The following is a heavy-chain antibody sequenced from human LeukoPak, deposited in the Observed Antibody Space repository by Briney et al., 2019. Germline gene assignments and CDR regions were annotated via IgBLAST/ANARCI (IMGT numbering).Heavy chain of an antibody. V-gene: IGHV1-69*04. CDR3: ARGVVVSPLDY. CDR2: IIPILGIA. J-gene: IGHJ4*02. D-gene: IGHD3-22*01. Sequence: GASVKVSCKASGGTFSSYAISWVRQAPGQGHEWMGRIIPILGIANYAQKFQGRVTITADKSTSTAYMELSSLRSEDTAVYYCARGVVVSPLDYWGQGTLVTVSS. CDR1: GGTFSSYA.